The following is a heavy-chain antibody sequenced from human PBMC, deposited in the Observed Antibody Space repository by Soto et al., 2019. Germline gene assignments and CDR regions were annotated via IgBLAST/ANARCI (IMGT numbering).Heavy chain of an antibody. Sequence: GESLKISCKGSGYSFTSYWISWVRQMPGKGLEWMGRIDPSDSYTNYSPSFQGHVTISADKSISTAYLQWSSLKASDTAMYYCARHGAVAGTSGGFFYHYGMDVWGPGNRVTVSS. D-gene: IGHD6-19*01. J-gene: IGHJ6*01. CDR3: ARHGAVAGTSGGFFYHYGMDV. CDR2: IDPSDSYT. CDR1: GYSFTSYW. V-gene: IGHV5-10-1*01.